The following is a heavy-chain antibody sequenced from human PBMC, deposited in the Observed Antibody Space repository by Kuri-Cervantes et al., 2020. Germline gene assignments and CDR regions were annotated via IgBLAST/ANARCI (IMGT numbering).Heavy chain of an antibody. CDR2: INHSGST. CDR1: GGAFRGYY. CDR3: ARGRRAARPHYFDY. J-gene: IGHJ4*02. Sequence: SQTLSLTCAVYGGAFRGYYWSWIRQPPGKGLEWIGEINHSGSTNYNPSLKSRVTISVDTSKNQFSLKLSSVTAADTAVYYCARGRRAARPHYFDYWGQGTLVTVSS. D-gene: IGHD6-6*01. V-gene: IGHV4-34*01.